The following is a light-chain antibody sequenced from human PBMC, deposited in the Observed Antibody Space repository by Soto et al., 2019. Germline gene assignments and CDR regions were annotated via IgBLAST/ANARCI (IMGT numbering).Light chain of an antibody. CDR3: AAWDDSLNGRYV. J-gene: IGLJ1*01. CDR1: SSHIGSNT. CDR2: SNN. V-gene: IGLV1-44*01. Sequence: QSVLTQPPSASGTPGQRVIISCSGSSSHIGSNTVNWYQQLPGTAPKLLIYSNNQRPSGVPVRFSGSKSGTSASLAISGLQSEDEADYYCAAWDDSLNGRYVFGTGTKLTVL.